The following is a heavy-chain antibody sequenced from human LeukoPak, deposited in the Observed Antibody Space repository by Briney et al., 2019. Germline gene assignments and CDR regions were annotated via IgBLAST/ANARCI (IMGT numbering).Heavy chain of an antibody. J-gene: IGHJ6*03. CDR2: ISLNSGSI. V-gene: IGHV3-9*03. D-gene: IGHD3-10*01. CDR3: AKGGGGYSYYYYMDV. Sequence: GRSLRLSCAASGFTFDDYAMHWVRQAPGKGLEWVSGISLNSGSIGYADSVKGRFTISRDNAKNSLYLQMNSLRAEDMALYYCAKGGGGYSYYYYMDVWGKGTTVTVSS. CDR1: GFTFDDYA.